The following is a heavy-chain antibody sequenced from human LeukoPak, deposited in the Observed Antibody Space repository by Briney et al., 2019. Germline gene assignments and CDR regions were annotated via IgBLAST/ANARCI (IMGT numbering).Heavy chain of an antibody. CDR2: ISGSGGST. CDR3: AKDRGGSGYYLDKTFDY. J-gene: IGHJ4*02. D-gene: IGHD3-3*01. Sequence: GGSLRLSCAASGFTFSSYAMSWVRQAPGKGLEWVSAISGSGGSTYYADSVKGRFTISRDNSKNTLYLQMNSLRAEDTAVYYCAKDRGGSGYYLDKTFDYWGQETLVTVSS. V-gene: IGHV3-23*01. CDR1: GFTFSSYA.